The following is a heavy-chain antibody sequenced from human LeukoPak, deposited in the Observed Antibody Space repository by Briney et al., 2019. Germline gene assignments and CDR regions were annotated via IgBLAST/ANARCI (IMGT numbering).Heavy chain of an antibody. V-gene: IGHV3-33*08. CDR2: IWYDASNK. Sequence: GGSLRLSCSASGFTFSSFGMHWVRQAPGKGLEWVAVIWYDASNKYYADSVKGRFTISRDNSKNTLYLQMNSLRDDDTAVYYCVRGVGVSRFNYFDPWGQGTLVTVSS. J-gene: IGHJ5*02. CDR1: GFTFSSFG. CDR3: VRGVGVSRFNYFDP. D-gene: IGHD1-26*01.